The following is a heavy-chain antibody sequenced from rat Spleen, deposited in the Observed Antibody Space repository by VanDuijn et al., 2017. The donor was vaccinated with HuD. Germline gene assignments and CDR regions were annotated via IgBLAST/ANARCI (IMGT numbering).Heavy chain of an antibody. CDR3: ASYYSSYYYVMDA. Sequence: EVQLVESGGGLVQPGRSLKLSCAVSGFTFGDYNMAWVRQAPKTGLEWVAPISYDGSSTYYRDPVKGRFTISRDNAKSTLYLQMDSLRSEDTATYYCASYYSSYYYVMDAWGQGASVTVSS. D-gene: IGHD1-2*01. CDR2: ISYDGSST. CDR1: GFTFGDYN. J-gene: IGHJ4*01. V-gene: IGHV5-7*01.